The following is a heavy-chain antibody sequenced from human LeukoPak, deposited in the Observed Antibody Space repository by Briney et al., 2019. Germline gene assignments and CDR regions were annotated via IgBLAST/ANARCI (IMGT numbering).Heavy chain of an antibody. Sequence: ASVKVSCKASGGTFSSYAISWVRQAPGQGLEWMGRIIPILGIASYAQKFQGRVTMTRDTSTSTVYMELSSLRSEDTAVYYCARDGSMEPDGYFDYWGQGTLVTVSS. V-gene: IGHV1-69*04. CDR3: ARDGSMEPDGYFDY. D-gene: IGHD1-14*01. CDR2: IIPILGIA. CDR1: GGTFSSYA. J-gene: IGHJ4*02.